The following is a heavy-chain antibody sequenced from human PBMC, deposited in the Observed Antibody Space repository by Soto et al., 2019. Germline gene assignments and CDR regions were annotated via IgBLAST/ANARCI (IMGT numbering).Heavy chain of an antibody. V-gene: IGHV3-23*01. CDR2: ISDSGGST. CDR1: GVSFSSYG. CDR3: DRGFYWVDY. Sequence: EGQLLESGGGLVQPGGSLRLYCAASGVSFSSYGMSWVRQATGKGLEWVSTISDSGGSTYYAESVKGRFTISSDNSKNTMDLQMNSLRAEDKAVFYGDRGFYWVDYWGRGTLVTVSS. D-gene: IGHD2-21*02. J-gene: IGHJ4*02.